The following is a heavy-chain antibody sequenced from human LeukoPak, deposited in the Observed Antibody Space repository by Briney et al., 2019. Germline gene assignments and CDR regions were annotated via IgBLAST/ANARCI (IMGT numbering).Heavy chain of an antibody. J-gene: IGHJ5*02. CDR3: ARVGVTAGRQTWFDP. D-gene: IGHD2-21*02. Sequence: PSETLSLTCAVSGFSIRIGYYWGWIRQPPGKGLKGIGSIFHSGATYYNPSLKSRLTMSGETSKNQFSLRLTSVTAAETVVYYGARVGVTAGRQTWFDPWGQGALVTVSS. V-gene: IGHV4-38-2*01. CDR2: IFHSGAT. CDR1: GFSIRIGYY.